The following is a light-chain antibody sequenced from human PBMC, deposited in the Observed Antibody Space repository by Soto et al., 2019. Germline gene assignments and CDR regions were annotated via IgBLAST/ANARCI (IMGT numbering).Light chain of an antibody. CDR1: SSDVGGYNY. CDR3: GSYSRTTDV. V-gene: IGLV2-14*01. Sequence: QSALTQPASVSGSPGQSITISCTGTSSDVGGYNYVSWYQQHPGKAPKLMIYDVTNRPAGVSNRFSGSKSGTTASLTISGLQDEDESDYSCGSYSRTTDVFGTGTKVTVL. J-gene: IGLJ1*01. CDR2: DVT.